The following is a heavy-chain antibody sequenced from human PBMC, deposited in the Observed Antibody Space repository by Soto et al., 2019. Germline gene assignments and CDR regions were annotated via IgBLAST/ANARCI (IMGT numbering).Heavy chain of an antibody. CDR1: RGSFSGYS. CDR3: ARSSRVSGCSQTRFDF. CDR2: ISQSGNT. J-gene: IGHJ4*02. D-gene: IGHD6-25*01. Sequence: SETLSLTCSIYRGSFSGYSRSWIRQPPGKGLEWIGEISQSGNTNYNTSFKSRASIAIDTTKKQFSLNLDSVSAADTAVYYCARSSRVSGCSQTRFDFWGQGTLVTVSS. V-gene: IGHV4-34*01.